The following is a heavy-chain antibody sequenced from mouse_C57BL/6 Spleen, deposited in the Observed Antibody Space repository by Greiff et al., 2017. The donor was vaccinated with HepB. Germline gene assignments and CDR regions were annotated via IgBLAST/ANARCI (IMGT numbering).Heavy chain of an antibody. D-gene: IGHD1-1*01. CDR3: ARSYDYGSSYWYFDV. CDR2: INPNNGGT. V-gene: IGHV1-26*01. J-gene: IGHJ1*03. Sequence: EVQLQQSGPELVKPGASVKISCKASGYTFTDYYMNWVKQSHGKSLEWIGDINPNNGGTSYNQKFKGKATLTVDKSSSTAYMELRSLTSEDSAVYYCARSYDYGSSYWYFDVWGTGTTVTVSS. CDR1: GYTFTDYY.